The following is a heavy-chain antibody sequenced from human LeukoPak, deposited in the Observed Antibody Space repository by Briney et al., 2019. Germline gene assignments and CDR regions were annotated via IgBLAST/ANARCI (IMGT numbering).Heavy chain of an antibody. J-gene: IGHJ6*03. CDR1: GFTFSSYW. V-gene: IGHV3-7*01. CDR3: ARVKYYYDSSGYNYYYYMDV. CDR2: IKQEGSEK. D-gene: IGHD3-22*01. Sequence: GGSLRLSCAASGFTFSSYWMSWVRQAPGKGLEWVANIKQEGSEKYYVDSVKGRFTISRDNAKNSLYLQMNSLRAEDTAVYYCARVKYYYDSSGYNYYYYMDVWGKGTTVTVSS.